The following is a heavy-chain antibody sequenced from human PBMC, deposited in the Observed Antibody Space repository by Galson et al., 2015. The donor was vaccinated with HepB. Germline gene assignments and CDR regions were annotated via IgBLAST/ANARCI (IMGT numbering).Heavy chain of an antibody. CDR3: AHRYRQDYSISWATGFFDY. V-gene: IGHV2-5*02. D-gene: IGHD2-21*01. Sequence: PALVKPTQTLTLTCTFSGFSLSSDGEGVGWIRQPPGKALEWLALIYWDEERRFSPSLENRVTITKDVSRNEVVLTMTNMDPVDTATYYCAHRYRQDYSISWATGFFDYWGQGTPVTVST. CDR2: IYWDEER. J-gene: IGHJ4*02. CDR1: GFSLSSDGEG.